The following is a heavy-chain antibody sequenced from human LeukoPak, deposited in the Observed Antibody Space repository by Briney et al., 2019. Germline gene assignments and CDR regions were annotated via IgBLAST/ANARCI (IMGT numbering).Heavy chain of an antibody. J-gene: IGHJ4*02. Sequence: GGSLRLSCAASGFTFSSYWMTWVRQAPGKGLEWVSGISWNSGSIGYADSVKGRFTISRDNAKNSLYLQMNSLRAEDMALYYCAKDLTGYSSGWFDYWGQGTLVTVSS. D-gene: IGHD6-19*01. CDR1: GFTFSSYW. CDR2: ISWNSGSI. CDR3: AKDLTGYSSGWFDY. V-gene: IGHV3-9*03.